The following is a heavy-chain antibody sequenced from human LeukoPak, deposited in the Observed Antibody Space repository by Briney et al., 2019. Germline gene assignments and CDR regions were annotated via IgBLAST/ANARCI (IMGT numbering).Heavy chain of an antibody. V-gene: IGHV4-38-2*01. CDR3: ARGGQWLPFDY. CDR1: SSSIITNHY. J-gene: IGHJ4*02. Sequence: SETLSLTCAVSSSSIITNHYWAWIRQPPGKGLQWIGNIYHSGITYYSPSPMSRVTMSVDTSKNQFSLKLSSVTAADTAVYYCARGGQWLPFDYWGQGTLVTVSS. CDR2: IYHSGIT. D-gene: IGHD6-19*01.